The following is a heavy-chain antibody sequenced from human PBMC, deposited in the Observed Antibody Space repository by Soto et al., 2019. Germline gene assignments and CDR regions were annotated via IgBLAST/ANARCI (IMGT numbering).Heavy chain of an antibody. CDR1: GFTFRNYD. CDR3: ARTDRDFYGLDV. Sequence: EVQLVESGGGLVQPGGSLRLSCEASGFTFRNYDMHWVRQGTGKGLEWVLGISAAGDPDYADSVEGRFTISRENAQNSFFLQMNSLRVGDTAVYYCARTDRDFYGLDVWGQGTTVSVSS. J-gene: IGHJ6*02. CDR2: ISAAGDP. V-gene: IGHV3-13*05.